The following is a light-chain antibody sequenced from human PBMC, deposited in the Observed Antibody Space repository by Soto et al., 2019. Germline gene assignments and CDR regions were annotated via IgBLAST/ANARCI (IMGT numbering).Light chain of an antibody. CDR1: QSIRSW. CDR3: QHYNSYSEA. Sequence: DIQMAQSPYTLCASVGGRVPINLRDSQSIRSWVAWYQQKPGKAPKRLIYDASSLESGVPSRFSGSGSGTEFTLTISSLQPEDFATYYCQHYNSYSEAFGQGTQLEIK. V-gene: IGKV1-5*01. J-gene: IGKJ1*01. CDR2: DAS.